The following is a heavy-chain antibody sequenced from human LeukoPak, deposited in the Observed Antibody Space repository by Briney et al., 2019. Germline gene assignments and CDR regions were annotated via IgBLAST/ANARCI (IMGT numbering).Heavy chain of an antibody. D-gene: IGHD1-26*01. CDR1: GFTFSTFS. Sequence: GGSLRLSCAASGFTFSTFSMNRVRQAPGKGLEWVSYISSSSRSILYADSVKGRFTISRDNAKNSLYLQMDRLRAEDTALYYCARVEDSGSHWGQGTLVTVSS. CDR3: ARVEDSGSH. J-gene: IGHJ4*02. V-gene: IGHV3-48*04. CDR2: ISSSSRSI.